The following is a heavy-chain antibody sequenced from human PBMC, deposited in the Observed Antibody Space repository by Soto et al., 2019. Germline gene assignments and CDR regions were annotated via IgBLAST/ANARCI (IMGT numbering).Heavy chain of an antibody. CDR1: GGSISSSSYY. V-gene: IGHV4-39*01. CDR3: ASLSREYYDFWSGYPENWFDP. Sequence: SETLSLTCTVSGGSISSSSYYWGWIRQPPGKGLEWIGSIFYSGSTFYNPSLKSRITMSVDTSKNQFSLKLSSVTAADTAVYFCASLSREYYDFWSGYPENWFDPWGQGTQVTVSS. J-gene: IGHJ5*02. D-gene: IGHD3-3*01. CDR2: IFYSGST.